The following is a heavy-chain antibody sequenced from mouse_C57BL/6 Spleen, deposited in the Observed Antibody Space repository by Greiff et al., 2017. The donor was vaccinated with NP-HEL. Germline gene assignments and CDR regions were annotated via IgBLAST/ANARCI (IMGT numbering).Heavy chain of an antibody. CDR2: ISYDGSN. Sequence: EVKLQESGPGLVKPSQSLSLTCSVTGYSITSGYYWNWIRQFPGNKLEWMGYISYDGSNNYNPSLKNRISITRDTSKNQFFLKLNSVTTEDTATYYCARKGIYYDYDAWFAYWGQGTLVTVSA. D-gene: IGHD2-4*01. J-gene: IGHJ3*01. CDR3: ARKGIYYDYDAWFAY. CDR1: GYSITSGYY. V-gene: IGHV3-6*01.